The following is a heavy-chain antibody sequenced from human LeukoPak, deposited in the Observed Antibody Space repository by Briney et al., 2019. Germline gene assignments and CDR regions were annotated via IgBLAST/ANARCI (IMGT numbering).Heavy chain of an antibody. J-gene: IGHJ6*03. CDR3: ARGQGSGFGFYYYMDV. CDR1: GGSFSGYY. D-gene: IGHD3-22*01. CDR2: INHSGST. V-gene: IGHV4-34*01. Sequence: SETLSLTCAVYGGSFSGYYWSWIRQPPGKGLEWIGEINHSGSTYYNPSLKSRVTISVDTSKNQFSLKLSSVTAADTAVYYCARGQGSGFGFYYYMDVWGKGTTVTVSS.